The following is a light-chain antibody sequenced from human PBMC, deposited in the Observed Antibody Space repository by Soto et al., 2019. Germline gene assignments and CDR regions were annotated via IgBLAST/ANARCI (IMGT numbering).Light chain of an antibody. CDR2: GAS. Sequence: EIVLTQSPGTLSLSPGERVTLSCRASQSVGSSYLAWYHQKPGQAPRLVIYGASSRATGIPDRFSGSGSGTDFTLTISRLEPEDFAVYYCQQYGNSPWTFGQGTKVDIK. J-gene: IGKJ1*01. CDR3: QQYGNSPWT. CDR1: QSVGSSY. V-gene: IGKV3-20*01.